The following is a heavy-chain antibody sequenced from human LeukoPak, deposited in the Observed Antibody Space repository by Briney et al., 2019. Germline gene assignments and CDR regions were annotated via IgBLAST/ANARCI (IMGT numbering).Heavy chain of an antibody. CDR3: ARDWDYDILTGRTGAFGY. J-gene: IGHJ4*02. D-gene: IGHD3-9*01. CDR1: GFTFSSYE. CDR2: ISSSGSTI. Sequence: GGSLRLSCAASGFTFSSYEMNWVRQAPGKGLEWVSYISSSGSTIYYADPVKGRFTISRDNAKNSLYLQMNSLRAEDTAVYYCARDWDYDILTGRTGAFGYWGQGTLVTVSS. V-gene: IGHV3-48*03.